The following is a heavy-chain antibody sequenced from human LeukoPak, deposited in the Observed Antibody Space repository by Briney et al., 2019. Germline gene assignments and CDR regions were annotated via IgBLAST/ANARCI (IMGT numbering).Heavy chain of an antibody. V-gene: IGHV4-61*01. D-gene: IGHD3-22*01. Sequence: SETLSLTCTVSGGSVSSGSYYWSWIRQPPGKGLEWIGYIYYSGSTNYNPSLESRVTISVDTSKNQFSLKLSSVTAADTAVYYCARDIVDYYDSSTAAWGQGTLVTVSS. CDR2: IYYSGST. CDR1: GGSVSSGSYY. J-gene: IGHJ5*02. CDR3: ARDIVDYYDSSTAA.